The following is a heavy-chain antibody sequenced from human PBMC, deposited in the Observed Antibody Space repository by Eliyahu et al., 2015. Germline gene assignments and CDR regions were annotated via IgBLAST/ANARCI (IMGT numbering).Heavy chain of an antibody. CDR3: AFRSSGWYGGFDY. Sequence: EVQLVESGGGLVQPGGSLRLXCXASGFXFSSYAMSWVRQAPGKGLEWVSAISGSGGSTYYADSVKGRFTISRDNSKNTLYLQMNSLRAEDTAVYYCAFRSSGWYGGFDYWGQGTLVTVSS. CDR1: GFXFSSYA. D-gene: IGHD6-19*01. J-gene: IGHJ4*02. V-gene: IGHV3-23*04. CDR2: ISGSGGST.